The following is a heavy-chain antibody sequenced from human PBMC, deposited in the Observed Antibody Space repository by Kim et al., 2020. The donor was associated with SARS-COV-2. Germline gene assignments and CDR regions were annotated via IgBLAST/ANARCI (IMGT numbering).Heavy chain of an antibody. CDR1: GGSISSSSYY. V-gene: IGHV4-39*07. CDR3: LAILIGYYSPYYYYGMDV. D-gene: IGHD3-9*01. Sequence: SETLSLTCTVSGGSISSSSYYWGWIRQPPGKGLEWIGSIYYSGSTYYNPSLKSRVTISVDTSKNQFSLKLSSVTAADTAVYYCLAILIGYYSPYYYYGMDVWGQGTTVTVSS. CDR2: IYYSGST. J-gene: IGHJ6*02.